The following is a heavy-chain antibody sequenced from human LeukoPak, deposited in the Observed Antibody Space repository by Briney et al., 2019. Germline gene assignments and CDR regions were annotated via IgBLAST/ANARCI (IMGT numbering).Heavy chain of an antibody. CDR2: INHSGST. V-gene: IGHV4-34*01. Sequence: SETLSLTCAVYGGSFSGYYWSWIRQPPGKGLEWIGEINHSGSTNYNPSLKSRVTISVDTPKNQFSLKLSSVTAADTAVYYCARATGTPPWFDPWGQGTLVTVSS. J-gene: IGHJ5*02. CDR3: ARATGTPPWFDP. D-gene: IGHD2-15*01. CDR1: GGSFSGYY.